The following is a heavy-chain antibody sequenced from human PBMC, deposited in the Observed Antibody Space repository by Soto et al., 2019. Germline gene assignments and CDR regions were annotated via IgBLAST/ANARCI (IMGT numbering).Heavy chain of an antibody. CDR1: GFTFSSYA. CDR2: ISYDGSNK. CDR3: ARAYRVSNYYFDY. V-gene: IGHV3-30-3*01. Sequence: QVQLMESGGGVVQPGRSLRLSCAASGFTFSSYAMHWVRQAPGKGLEWVAVISYDGSNKYYADSVKGRFTISRDNSKNTLYLQMNSLRAEDRAVYYCARAYRVSNYYFDYWGQGTLVTVSS. D-gene: IGHD6-13*01. J-gene: IGHJ4*02.